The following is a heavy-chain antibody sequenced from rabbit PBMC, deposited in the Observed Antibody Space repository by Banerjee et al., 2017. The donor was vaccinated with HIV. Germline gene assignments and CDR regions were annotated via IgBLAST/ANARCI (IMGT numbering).Heavy chain of an antibody. V-gene: IGHV1S45*01. Sequence: QEQLEESGGDLVKPEGSLTLTCTASGFSFSSSYWICWVRQAPGKGLEWIACIDAGSKGSTYYASWAKGRFTISKTSSTTVTLQMTSLTAADMATYFCARSSGYYIPYYFNLWGQGTLVTVS. CDR3: ARSSGYYIPYYFNL. CDR1: GFSFSSSYW. J-gene: IGHJ4*01. D-gene: IGHD1-1*01. CDR2: IDAGSKGST.